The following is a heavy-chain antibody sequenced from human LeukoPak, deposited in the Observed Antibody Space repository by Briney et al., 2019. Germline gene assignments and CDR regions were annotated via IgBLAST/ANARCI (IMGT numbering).Heavy chain of an antibody. D-gene: IGHD3-10*02. Sequence: GGSLRLSCVASGFTFSSYAMHWVRQAPGKGLEWVAVISYDGSNKYYADSVKGRFTISRDNSKNTLYLQMNSLRAEDTAVYYCARDRYYVLDYWGQGILVTVSS. CDR2: ISYDGSNK. J-gene: IGHJ4*02. CDR3: ARDRYYVLDY. CDR1: GFTFSSYA. V-gene: IGHV3-30*04.